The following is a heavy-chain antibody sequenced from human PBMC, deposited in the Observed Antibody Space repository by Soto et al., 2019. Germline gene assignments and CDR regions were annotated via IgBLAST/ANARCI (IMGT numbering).Heavy chain of an antibody. D-gene: IGHD6-13*01. J-gene: IGHJ5*02. CDR1: GFTFSSYG. CDR3: AKDGRGPYSGSWYDWFAP. V-gene: IGHV3-30*18. Sequence: QVQLVESGGGVVQPGRSLRLSCAASGFTFSSYGMHWVRQAPDKGLEWVAVISYDGSNKYYADSVKGRFTISRDNSKTTLYLQMNSLRAEDTAVYYCAKDGRGPYSGSWYDWFAPWGQGTLVTVSS. CDR2: ISYDGSNK.